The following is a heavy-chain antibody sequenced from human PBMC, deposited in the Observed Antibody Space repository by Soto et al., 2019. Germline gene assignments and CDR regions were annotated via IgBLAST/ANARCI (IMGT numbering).Heavy chain of an antibody. CDR2: IIPIFGTA. J-gene: IGHJ4*02. D-gene: IGHD2-15*01. CDR1: GGTFSSYA. CDR3: ARDRLGYCSGGSCYYTDY. Sequence: QVQLVQSGAEVKKPGSSVEVSCKASGGTFSSYAISWVRQAPGQGLEWMGGIIPIFGTANYAQKYQGRVTITADESTSTAYMELSSLRSEDTAVYYCARDRLGYCSGGSCYYTDYWGQGTLVTVSS. V-gene: IGHV1-69*01.